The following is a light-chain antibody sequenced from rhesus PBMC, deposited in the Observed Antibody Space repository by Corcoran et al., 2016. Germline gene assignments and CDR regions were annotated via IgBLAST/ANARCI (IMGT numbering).Light chain of an antibody. J-gene: IGKJ1*01. V-gene: IGKV1S3*01. CDR1: QGIGHF. CDR2: YAS. CDR3: QQHNNFPRT. Sequence: DIQMTQSPSSLSASVGDTVTITCRASQGIGHFLAWYKQKPGKAPKPLIFYASPWEGGVPSRFSGSGAGTDLTLTITSLQPEDFAIYYCQQHNNFPRTFGQGTKVEIQ.